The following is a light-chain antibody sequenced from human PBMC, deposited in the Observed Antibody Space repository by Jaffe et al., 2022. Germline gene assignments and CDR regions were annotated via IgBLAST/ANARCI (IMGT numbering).Light chain of an antibody. CDR3: QQYYSTPYT. V-gene: IGKV4-1*01. CDR2: WAS. J-gene: IGKJ2*01. Sequence: DIVMTQSPDSLAVSLGERATINCRSSQSVLNSSSKKSSVAWYHQRPGQPPKLLIYWASTRESGVPDRFSGSGSGTDFTLTISSLQAEDVAVYYCQQYYSTPYTFGQGTKLEIK. CDR1: QSVLNSSSKKSS.